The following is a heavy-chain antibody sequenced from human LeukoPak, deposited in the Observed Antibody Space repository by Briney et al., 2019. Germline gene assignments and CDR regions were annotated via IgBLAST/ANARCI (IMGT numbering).Heavy chain of an antibody. V-gene: IGHV1-69*06. D-gene: IGHD3-10*01. CDR1: GGTFSSYA. CDR3: ARAITMVRGVIHWFDP. CDR2: IIPIFGTA. Sequence: SVTVSCKASGGTFSSYAISWVRQAPGQGLEWMGGIIPIFGTANYAQKFQGRVTITADKSTSTAYMELSSLRSEDTAVYYCARAITMVRGVIHWFDPWGQGTLVTVSS. J-gene: IGHJ5*02.